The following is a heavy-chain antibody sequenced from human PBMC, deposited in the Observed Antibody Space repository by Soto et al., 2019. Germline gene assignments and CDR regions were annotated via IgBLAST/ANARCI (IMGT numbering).Heavy chain of an antibody. Sequence: GGSLRLSCAASGFSFSSSGRHWVRQAPGKGLEWVAVIWYDGNKKYYADSVKGRFTISRDNSKNTLYLQMNSLRAEDTAVYYCTRQNLRDYYDSSGPFQHWGQGTLVTVYS. J-gene: IGHJ1*01. CDR1: GFSFSSSG. V-gene: IGHV3-30*19. D-gene: IGHD3-22*01. CDR3: TRQNLRDYYDSSGPFQH. CDR2: IWYDGNKK.